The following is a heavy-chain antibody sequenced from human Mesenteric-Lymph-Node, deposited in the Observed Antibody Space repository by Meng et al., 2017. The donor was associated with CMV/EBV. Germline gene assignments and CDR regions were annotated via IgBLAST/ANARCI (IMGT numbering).Heavy chain of an antibody. V-gene: IGHV3-21*01. J-gene: IGHJ3*02. Sequence: GGSLRLSCAASGFTFSSYSMNWVRQAPGKGLEWVSSISSSSSYIYYADSVKGRFTISRDNAKNSLYLQMNSLRAEDTAVYYCARGYYDFWSGPRTPDAFDIWGQGTMVTVSS. CDR3: ARGYYDFWSGPRTPDAFDI. CDR2: ISSSSSYI. D-gene: IGHD3-3*01. CDR1: GFTFSSYS.